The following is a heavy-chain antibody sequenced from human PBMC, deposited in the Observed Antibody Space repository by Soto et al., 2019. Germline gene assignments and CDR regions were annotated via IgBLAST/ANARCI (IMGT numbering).Heavy chain of an antibody. V-gene: IGHV1-46*03. CDR1: GYTFTSYY. D-gene: IGHD3-9*01. Sequence: ASVKVSCKASGYTFTSYYMHWVRQAPGQGLEWMGIINPSGGSTSYAQKFQGRVTMTRDTSTSTVYMELSSLRSEDTAVYYCARAGPSYYDILTGYYYYYYGMDVWGQGTTVTVSS. CDR2: INPSGGST. CDR3: ARAGPSYYDILTGYYYYYYGMDV. J-gene: IGHJ6*02.